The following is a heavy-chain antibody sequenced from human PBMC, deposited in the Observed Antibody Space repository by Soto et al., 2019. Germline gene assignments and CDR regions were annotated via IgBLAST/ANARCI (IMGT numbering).Heavy chain of an antibody. CDR3: ARGGFTIFGVVPDPLMDV. D-gene: IGHD3-3*01. Sequence: ASVKGSCKASGYTFTSYGISWVRQAPGQGLEWMGWISAYNGNTNYAQKLQGRVTMTTDTSTSTAYMELRSLRSDDTAVYYCARGGFTIFGVVPDPLMDVWGQGTTVIVSS. J-gene: IGHJ6*02. CDR1: GYTFTSYG. V-gene: IGHV1-18*01. CDR2: ISAYNGNT.